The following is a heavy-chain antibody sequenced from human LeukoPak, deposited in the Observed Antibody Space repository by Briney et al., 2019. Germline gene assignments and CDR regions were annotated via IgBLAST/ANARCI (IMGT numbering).Heavy chain of an antibody. CDR1: GFTFSSYW. J-gene: IGHJ4*02. CDR2: ISSSSTI. D-gene: IGHD2-2*01. CDR3: ARDYRGCSSTSCYYYFDY. V-gene: IGHV3-48*01. Sequence: GGSLRLSCAASGFTFSSYWMSWVRQAPGKGLEWVSYISSSSTIYYADSVKGRFTISRDNAKNSLYLQMNSLRAEDTAVYYCARDYRGCSSTSCYYYFDYWGQGTLVTVSS.